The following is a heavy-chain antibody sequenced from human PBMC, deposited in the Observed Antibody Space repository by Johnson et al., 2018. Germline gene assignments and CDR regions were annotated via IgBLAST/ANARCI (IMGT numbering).Heavy chain of an antibody. CDR1: GGTFSSYA. V-gene: IGHV1-69*12. D-gene: IGHD3-22*01. CDR3: ARDTYYYDGSGYYIGCDAFDI. CDR2: IIPIFGTT. J-gene: IGHJ3*02. Sequence: QVQLVQSGAEVKKPGSSVKVSCKASGGTFSSYAISWVRQAPGQGLEWMGGIIPIFGTTNYAQKFQGRVTITADESTSTAYMELSSLRSEDTAVYYCARDTYYYDGSGYYIGCDAFDIWGQGTMVTVSS.